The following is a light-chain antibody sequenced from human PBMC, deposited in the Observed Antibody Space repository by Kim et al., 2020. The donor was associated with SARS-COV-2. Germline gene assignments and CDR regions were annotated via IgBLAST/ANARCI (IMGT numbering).Light chain of an antibody. V-gene: IGLV3-1*01. J-gene: IGLJ2*01. CDR3: QAWDSSTAV. Sequence: SYELTQPPSVSVSPGQTANITCSGEKLGDKYACWYQQKPGQSPVLVIYQDSKRPSGIPERFSGSNSGNTATLTISGTQAMDEADYYCQAWDSSTAVFGGG. CDR2: QDS. CDR1: KLGDKY.